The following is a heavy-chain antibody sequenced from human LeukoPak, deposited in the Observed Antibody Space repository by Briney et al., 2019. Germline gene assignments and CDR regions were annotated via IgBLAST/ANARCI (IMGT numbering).Heavy chain of an antibody. J-gene: IGHJ4*02. CDR2: TNEDGSTT. Sequence: PGGSLRLSCAASGFTFSSYWMHWVRQAPGKGLVWVSRTNEDGSTTNYADSVKGRFTISRDNAKNTLYLQMNSLRVEDTAFYYWARDLGGVGAYWGQGILVTVSS. D-gene: IGHD1-26*01. CDR3: ARDLGGVGAY. V-gene: IGHV3-74*01. CDR1: GFTFSSYW.